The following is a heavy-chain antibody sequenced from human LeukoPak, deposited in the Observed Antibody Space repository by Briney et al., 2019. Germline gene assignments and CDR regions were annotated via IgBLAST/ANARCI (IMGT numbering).Heavy chain of an antibody. V-gene: IGHV3-13*05. CDR3: ARGFLGDAFDI. CDR1: GFTFSRYD. J-gene: IGHJ3*02. D-gene: IGHD3-3*01. Sequence: GGSLRLSCAASGFTFSRYDMHWVRQATGKGLEWVSAIGTVGDPYYPGSVKGRFTISRENAKNSLYLQMNSLRAGDTAVYYCARGFLGDAFDIWGQGTMVAVSS. CDR2: IGTVGDP.